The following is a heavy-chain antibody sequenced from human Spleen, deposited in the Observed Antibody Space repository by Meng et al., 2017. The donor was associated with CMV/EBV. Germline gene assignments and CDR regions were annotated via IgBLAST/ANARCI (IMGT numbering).Heavy chain of an antibody. Sequence: GESLKISCAVSGVTFRKTGMSWLRQVPGKGLEWVADMSGDGREIYYVDSVKGRFTVSRDNAKNSLYLQMNSLRAEDTAVYYCARDRWAGYLPRSTYLQVRFDYWGQGTLVTVSS. CDR3: ARDRWAGYLPRSTYLQVRFDY. D-gene: IGHD3/OR15-3a*01. J-gene: IGHJ4*02. CDR2: MSGDGREI. CDR1: GVTFRKTG. V-gene: IGHV3-7*01.